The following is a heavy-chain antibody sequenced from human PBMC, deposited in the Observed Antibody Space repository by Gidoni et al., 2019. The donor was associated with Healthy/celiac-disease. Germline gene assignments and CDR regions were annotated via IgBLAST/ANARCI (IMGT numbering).Heavy chain of an antibody. D-gene: IGHD3-10*01. V-gene: IGHV3-9*01. J-gene: IGHJ4*02. CDR1: GFTFDDYA. Sequence: EVQLVESGGGLVQPGRSLRLSCAASGFTFDDYAMHWVRQAPGKGLEWVSGISWNSGSIGYADSVKGRFTISRDNAKNSLYLQMNSLRAEDTALYYCAKSKPIYPDYYGSGSYYKGVYFDYWGQGTLVTVSS. CDR2: ISWNSGSI. CDR3: AKSKPIYPDYYGSGSYYKGVYFDY.